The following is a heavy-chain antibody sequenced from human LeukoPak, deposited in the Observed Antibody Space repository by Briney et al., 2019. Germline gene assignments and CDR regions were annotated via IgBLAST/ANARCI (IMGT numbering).Heavy chain of an antibody. CDR1: GGSISSGDYY. CDR3: ATEGGSSGYYRKYYFDY. V-gene: IGHV4-30-4*01. Sequence: PSETLSLTYTVSGGSISSGDYYWSWIRQPPGKGLEWIGYIYYSGSTYYNPSLKSRVTISVDTSKNQFSLKLSSVTAADTAVYYCATEGGSSGYYRKYYFDYWGQGTLVTVSS. CDR2: IYYSGST. J-gene: IGHJ4*02. D-gene: IGHD3-22*01.